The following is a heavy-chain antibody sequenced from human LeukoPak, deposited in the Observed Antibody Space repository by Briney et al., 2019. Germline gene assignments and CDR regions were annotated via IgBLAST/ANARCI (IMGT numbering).Heavy chain of an antibody. J-gene: IGHJ4*02. V-gene: IGHV4-59*01. CDR2: IYYSGST. Sequence: SETLSLTCTVSGGSISSYYWSWIRQPPGKGLEWIGYIYYSGSTNYNPSLKSRVTISVDTSKNQFSLKLSSVTAADTAVYYCARVAAAYYFDYWGQGTLVTVSS. CDR3: ARVAAAYYFDY. D-gene: IGHD6-13*01. CDR1: GGSISSYY.